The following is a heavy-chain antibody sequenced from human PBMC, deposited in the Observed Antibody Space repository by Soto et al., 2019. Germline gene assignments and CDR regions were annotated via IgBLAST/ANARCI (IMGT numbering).Heavy chain of an antibody. J-gene: IGHJ4*02. CDR1: GFTFSIFA. CDR2: ISGSGGST. Sequence: GGSLRLSCAASGFTFSIFAMSWVRQSPGKGLEWVSTISGSGGSTYYADAVKGRFSISRDNSMGTLYLQMKSLRVEDTAIYYCAKEVSLGSTVDLGYWGRGTLVTVSS. V-gene: IGHV3-23*01. D-gene: IGHD7-27*01. CDR3: AKEVSLGSTVDLGY.